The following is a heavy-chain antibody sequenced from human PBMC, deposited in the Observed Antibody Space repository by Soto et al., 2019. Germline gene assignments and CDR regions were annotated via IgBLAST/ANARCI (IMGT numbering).Heavy chain of an antibody. Sequence: GESLRISCAAAGFPFSSYWMHWVRQAPGKGLEWVAVIWYDGSNKYYADSVKGRFTISRDNSKNTLYLQMNSLRAEDTAVYYCARDGYSRTGHGCMDVWGQGTTVTVSS. V-gene: IGHV3-33*08. CDR3: ARDGYSRTGHGCMDV. CDR1: GFPFSSYW. J-gene: IGHJ6*02. D-gene: IGHD5-18*01. CDR2: IWYDGSNK.